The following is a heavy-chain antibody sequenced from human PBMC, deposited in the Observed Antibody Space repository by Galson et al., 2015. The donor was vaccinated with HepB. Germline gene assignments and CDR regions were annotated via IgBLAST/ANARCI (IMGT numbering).Heavy chain of an antibody. CDR2: IKSKTDGGTA. V-gene: IGHV3-15*01. CDR3: TTDVFFSTFWSWFDP. J-gene: IGHJ5*02. D-gene: IGHD2-8*02. Sequence: SLRLSCAASGLRFNTTWMSWVRQTPGKGLEWIGRIKSKTDGGTADYAAPVKGRFTIARDDASNTLYLHMNRLKTDDTGVCYCTTDVFFSTFWSWFDPWGRGTLVTVSS. CDR1: GLRFNTTW.